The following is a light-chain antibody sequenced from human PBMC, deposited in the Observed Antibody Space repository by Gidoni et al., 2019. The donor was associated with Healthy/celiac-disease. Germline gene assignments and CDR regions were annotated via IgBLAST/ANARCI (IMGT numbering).Light chain of an antibody. CDR1: QSVSSY. CDR2: DAS. J-gene: IGKJ1*01. Sequence: ELVLTQSPATLSLSPGERATLSCRASQSVSSYLAWYQQKPGQAPRLLIYDASNRATGIPPRFSGSGSGTDFTLTISSLEPEDFAVYYCQQRSNWPRTFGQGTKVEIK. CDR3: QQRSNWPRT. V-gene: IGKV3-11*01.